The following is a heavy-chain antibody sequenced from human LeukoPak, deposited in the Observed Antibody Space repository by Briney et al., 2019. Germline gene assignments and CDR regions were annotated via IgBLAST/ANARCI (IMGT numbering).Heavy chain of an antibody. V-gene: IGHV1-2*02. D-gene: IGHD2-2*01. CDR1: GYTFTGYY. Sequence: ASVKVSCKASGYTFTGYYMHWVRQAPGQGLEWMGWINPNSGGTNYAQKLQGRVTMTTDTSTSTAYMELRSLRSDDTAVYYCARVVSVPAAYFDYWGQGTLVTVSS. J-gene: IGHJ4*02. CDR2: INPNSGGT. CDR3: ARVVSVPAAYFDY.